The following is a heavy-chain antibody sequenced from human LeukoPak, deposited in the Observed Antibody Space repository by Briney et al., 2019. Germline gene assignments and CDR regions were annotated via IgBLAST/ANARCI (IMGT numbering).Heavy chain of an antibody. Sequence: PGGSLRLSCTASGFTFKNYRMTWVRQAPGKGLEWVASMKDDVNEIQYVDSVKGRFTISRDNAKNSLYLQMNNLRAEDTAVYYCARNRATNDYWGQGTLVTVSS. D-gene: IGHD1-26*01. CDR3: ARNRATNDY. J-gene: IGHJ4*02. CDR2: MKDDVNEI. CDR1: GFTFKNYR. V-gene: IGHV3-7*01.